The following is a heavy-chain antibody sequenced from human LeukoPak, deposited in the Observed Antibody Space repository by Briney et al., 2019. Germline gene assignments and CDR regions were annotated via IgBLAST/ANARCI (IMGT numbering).Heavy chain of an antibody. J-gene: IGHJ4*02. Sequence: GSVKVSCKTSGYTFSTYGVTWVRQAPGQGFQWMGWISGHSGNTKYAENFQGRISLTTDTSATTAYMELRSLTSDDTAVYYCARDLSSGGWTLEFDYWGQGSLVTVAS. V-gene: IGHV1-18*01. CDR2: ISGHSGNT. CDR1: GYTFSTYG. CDR3: ARDLSSGGWTLEFDY. D-gene: IGHD1-1*01.